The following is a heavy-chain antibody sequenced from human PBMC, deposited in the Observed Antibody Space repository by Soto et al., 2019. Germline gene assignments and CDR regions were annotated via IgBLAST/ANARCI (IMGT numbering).Heavy chain of an antibody. Sequence: QVHLVQSGAEVKKPGSSVKVSCKASGGTVGSYTISWVRQAPGQGLEWIGRIIPIVGIVNYAQKFQGSVTITADYSTSTAYMELSSLRSDDTAIYYCAKAGDYGDYEDWIEPWGQGTLVTVSS. CDR2: IIPIVGIV. D-gene: IGHD4-17*01. CDR1: GGTVGSYT. CDR3: AKAGDYGDYEDWIEP. V-gene: IGHV1-69*02. J-gene: IGHJ5*02.